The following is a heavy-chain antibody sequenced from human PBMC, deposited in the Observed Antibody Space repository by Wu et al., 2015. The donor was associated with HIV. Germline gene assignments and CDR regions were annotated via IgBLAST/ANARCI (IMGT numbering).Heavy chain of an antibody. J-gene: IGHJ4*02. V-gene: IGHV1-69*13. CDR3: ALSPSNWYPLIY. Sequence: QVQMVQSGAEVKKPGSSVKVSCKASGGAFDSYCIGWVRQAPGQGLELMGWISPMVGTEEYAQNFADRVTLTADESTSTFYMELRNLRIEDTAIYYCALSPSNWYPLIYWGQGTLISVSS. D-gene: IGHD6-13*01. CDR2: ISPMVGTE. CDR1: GGAFDSYC.